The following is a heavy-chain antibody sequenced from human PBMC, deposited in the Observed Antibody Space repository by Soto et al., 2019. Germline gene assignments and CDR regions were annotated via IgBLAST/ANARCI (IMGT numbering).Heavy chain of an antibody. D-gene: IGHD3-10*01. CDR2: ISYDGSNK. V-gene: IGHV3-30-3*01. CDR1: GFTFSSYA. Sequence: GSLRLSCAASGFTFSSYAMHWVRQAPGKGLEWVAVISYDGSNKYYADSVKGRFTISRDNSKNTLYLQMNSLRAEDTAVYYCEATVRGVTYYYYGMDVWGQGTTVTVSS. J-gene: IGHJ6*02. CDR3: EATVRGVTYYYYGMDV.